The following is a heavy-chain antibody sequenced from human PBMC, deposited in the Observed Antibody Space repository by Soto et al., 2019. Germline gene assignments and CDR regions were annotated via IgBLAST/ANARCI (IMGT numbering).Heavy chain of an antibody. V-gene: IGHV3-33*01. CDR2: IWYDGSNK. D-gene: IGHD4-4*01. CDR3: ARGGSNVVLEAQTFDY. CDR1: GFTFSSYG. Sequence: GGSLRLSCAASGFTFSSYGMHWVRQAPGKGLEWVAVIWYDGSNKYYADSVKGRFTISRDNSKNTLYLQMNSLRAEDTAVYYCARGGSNVVLEAQTFDYWGQGTLVTSPQ. J-gene: IGHJ4*02.